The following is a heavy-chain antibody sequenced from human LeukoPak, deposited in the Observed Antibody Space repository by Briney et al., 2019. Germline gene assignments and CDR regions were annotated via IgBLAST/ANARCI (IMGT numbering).Heavy chain of an antibody. V-gene: IGHV3-74*01. D-gene: IGHD2-8*02. CDR1: GXTFSEFW. CDR2: INSDGSDT. Sequence: GGSLRLSCAASGXTFSEFWVHGVRQAPGKGLGWFSRINSDGSDTSYADSVKGRLTISRDNAKNTLYLQMNSLRAEDTAIYYCVGGYDPHYWGQGTLVTVSS. CDR3: VGGYDPHY. J-gene: IGHJ4*02.